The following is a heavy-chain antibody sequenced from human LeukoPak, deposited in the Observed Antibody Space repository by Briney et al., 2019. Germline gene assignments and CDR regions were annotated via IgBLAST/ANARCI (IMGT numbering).Heavy chain of an antibody. D-gene: IGHD3-22*01. CDR1: GDSISRGGYY. J-gene: IGHJ6*03. CDR2: IYYSVSS. CDR3: ARGPHYHDSSGYSPYYYYYMDV. Sequence: SETLSLTCTVSGDSISRGGYYWSWIRQHPGKGLEWIGYIYYSVSSYYNPSFMSRLTISVDTSKNQFSLKLSSVTAADTAVYYCARGPHYHDSSGYSPYYYYYMDVWGKGTTVTVSS. V-gene: IGHV4-31*03.